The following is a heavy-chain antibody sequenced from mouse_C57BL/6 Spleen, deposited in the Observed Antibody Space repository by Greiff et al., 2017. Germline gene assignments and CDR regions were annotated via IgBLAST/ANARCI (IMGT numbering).Heavy chain of an antibody. CDR2: IDPENGDT. J-gene: IGHJ3*01. D-gene: IGHD4-1*01. CDR1: GYTFTSYW. Sequence: EVQLQQPGAELVKPGASVKLSCKASGYTFTSYWMHWVKQRPEQGLEWIGWIDPENGDTEYASKFQGKATITADTSSNTAYLQLSSLTSEDTAVYYCTRKSNWDGFAYWGQGTLVTVSA. CDR3: TRKSNWDGFAY. V-gene: IGHV14-4*01.